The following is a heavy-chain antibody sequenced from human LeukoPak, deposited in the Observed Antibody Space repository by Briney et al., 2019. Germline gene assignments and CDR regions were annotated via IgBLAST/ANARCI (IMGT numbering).Heavy chain of an antibody. CDR1: GFTFSSYA. V-gene: IGHV3-23*01. Sequence: PGGSLRLSCAASGFTFSSYAVSWVRQAPGKGLEWVSAISGSGGSTYYADSVKGRFTISRDNSKNTLYLQMNSLRAEDTAVYYCAKDQDIVVVPAAGFDYWGQGTLVTVSS. CDR2: ISGSGGST. J-gene: IGHJ4*02. D-gene: IGHD2-2*01. CDR3: AKDQDIVVVPAAGFDY.